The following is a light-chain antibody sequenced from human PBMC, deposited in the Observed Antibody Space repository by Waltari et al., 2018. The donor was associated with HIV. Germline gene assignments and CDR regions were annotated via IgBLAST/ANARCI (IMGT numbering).Light chain of an antibody. CDR3: QQYNNWWT. CDR2: DAS. Sequence: EIVMTQSPATLSVSPGERATLSCRASQSVRSNLAWYQQKPGQAPRLLIYDASTRATGIPARFSGSGSGTEFSLTISSLQSEDFEVYYCQQYNNWWTFGQGTKVEIK. V-gene: IGKV3-15*01. J-gene: IGKJ1*01. CDR1: QSVRSN.